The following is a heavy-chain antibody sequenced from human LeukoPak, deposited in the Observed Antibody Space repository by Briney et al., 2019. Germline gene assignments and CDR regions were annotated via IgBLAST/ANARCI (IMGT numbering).Heavy chain of an antibody. CDR2: IYTSGST. CDR1: GGSISSGSYY. J-gene: IGHJ4*02. V-gene: IGHV4-61*02. CDR3: ARDPHYYDSSGYYPYFDY. D-gene: IGHD3-22*01. Sequence: SQTLSLTCTVSGGSISSGSYYWSWIRQPAGKGLEWIGRIYTSGSTNYNPSLKSRVTISVNTSKNQFSLKLSSVTAADTAVYYCARDPHYYDSSGYYPYFDYWGQGTLVTVSS.